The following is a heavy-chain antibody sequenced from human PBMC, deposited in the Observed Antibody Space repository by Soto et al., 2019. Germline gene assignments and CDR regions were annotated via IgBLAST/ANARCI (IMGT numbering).Heavy chain of an antibody. Sequence: QVQLVESGGGLVQPGRSLRLSCAASGFTLSSYAMTGVRQAPGKGLEGVAVISYDGSNKYYADSVKGRFTISRDNSKNTLYLQMNSLRAEDTAVYYCARDPERGGDYGYFDYWGQGTLVTVSS. CDR1: GFTLSSYA. V-gene: IGHV3-30-3*01. CDR2: ISYDGSNK. J-gene: IGHJ4*02. D-gene: IGHD4-17*01. CDR3: ARDPERGGDYGYFDY.